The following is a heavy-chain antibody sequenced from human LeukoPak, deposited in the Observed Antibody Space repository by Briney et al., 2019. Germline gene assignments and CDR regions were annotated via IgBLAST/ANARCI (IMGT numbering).Heavy chain of an antibody. V-gene: IGHV1-18*01. CDR2: ISAYNGNT. CDR3: AREERYYDILTGYYYYFDY. D-gene: IGHD3-9*01. J-gene: IGHJ4*02. Sequence: ASVKVSCKASGYTFTSHGISWVRQAPGQGLEWMGWISAYNGNTNYAQKLQGRVTMTTDTSTSTAYMELRSLRSDDTAVYYCAREERYYDILTGYYYYFDYWGQGTLVTVSS. CDR1: GYTFTSHG.